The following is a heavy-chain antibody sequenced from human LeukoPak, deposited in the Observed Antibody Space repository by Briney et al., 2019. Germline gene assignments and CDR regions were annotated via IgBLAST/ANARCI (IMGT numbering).Heavy chain of an antibody. J-gene: IGHJ5*02. D-gene: IGHD2-2*02. V-gene: IGHV4-59*01. Sequence: SETLSLTCAVYGGSFSGYYWSWIRQPPGKGLEWIGYIYYSGSTNYNPSLKSRVTISVDTSKNQFSLKLSSVTAADTAVYYCARNDPRGYCSSTSCYRIFDPWGQGTLVTVSS. CDR2: IYYSGST. CDR1: GGSFSGYY. CDR3: ARNDPRGYCSSTSCYRIFDP.